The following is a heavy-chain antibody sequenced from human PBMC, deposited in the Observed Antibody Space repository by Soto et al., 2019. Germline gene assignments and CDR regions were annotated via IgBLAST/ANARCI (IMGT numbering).Heavy chain of an antibody. CDR1: GYTFTGYY. CDR2: INPNSGGT. CDR3: VLYLPDHESFPN. J-gene: IGHJ4*02. Sequence: ASVKVSCKASGYTFTGYYMHWVRQAPGQGLEWLGWINPNSGGTNYAQKFQGWVTMTRDTSISTAYMELSRLRSDDTAVYYCVLYLPDHESFPNWGQGTLVTVSS. V-gene: IGHV1-2*04.